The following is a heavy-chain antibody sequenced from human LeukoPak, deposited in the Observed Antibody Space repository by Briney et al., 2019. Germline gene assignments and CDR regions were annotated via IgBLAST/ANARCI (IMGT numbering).Heavy chain of an antibody. CDR1: GGSISSYY. D-gene: IGHD3-16*01. CDR2: IYYSGST. V-gene: IGHV4-59*01. CDR3: ARDRFGFDY. Sequence: PSETLSLTCTVSGGSISSYYWSWIRQPPGKGLEWIGYIYYSGSTNYNPSLQSRVTISVDTSKNQFSLKLSSVTAADTAVYYCARDRFGFDYWGQGTLVTVSS. J-gene: IGHJ4*02.